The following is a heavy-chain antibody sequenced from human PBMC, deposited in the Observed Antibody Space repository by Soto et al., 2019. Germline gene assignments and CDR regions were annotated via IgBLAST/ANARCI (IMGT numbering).Heavy chain of an antibody. CDR3: ARRYYYYYGMDV. V-gene: IGHV5-10-1*01. CDR1: GYSFTSYW. CDR2: IDPSDSYT. J-gene: IGHJ6*02. Sequence: GESLKISCEGSGYSFTSYWISWVRQMPGKGLEWMGRIDPSDSYTNYSPSFQGHVTISADKAISTAYLQWSSLKASDTAMYYCARRYYYYYGMDVWGQGTTVTVSS.